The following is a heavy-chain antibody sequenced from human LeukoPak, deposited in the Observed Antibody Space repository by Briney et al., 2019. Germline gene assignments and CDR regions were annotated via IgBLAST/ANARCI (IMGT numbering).Heavy chain of an antibody. Sequence: GSLRLSCAASGFTFSSYAMHWVRQAPGKGLEWVAVISYDGSNKYYADSVKGRFTISRDNSKNTLYLQMNSLRAEDTAVYYCARDWRGFGVVLTYYYYYYGMDVWGQGTTVTVSS. V-gene: IGHV3-30*04. CDR1: GFTFSSYA. D-gene: IGHD3-3*01. CDR2: ISYDGSNK. J-gene: IGHJ6*02. CDR3: ARDWRGFGVVLTYYYYYYGMDV.